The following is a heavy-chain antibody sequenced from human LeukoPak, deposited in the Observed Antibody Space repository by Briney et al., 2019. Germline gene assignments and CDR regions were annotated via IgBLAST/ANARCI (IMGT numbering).Heavy chain of an antibody. J-gene: IGHJ6*03. CDR2: INPNSGGT. V-gene: IGHV1-2*02. D-gene: IGHD3-3*01. CDR3: ARGISDLNYYYSYMDV. Sequence: ASVKVSCKASGYTFTGYYMHWVRQAPGQGLEWMGWINPNSGGTNYAQKFQGRVTMTRDTSISTAYMELSRLRSDDTAVYYCARGISDLNYYYSYMDVWGKGTTVTVSS. CDR1: GYTFTGYY.